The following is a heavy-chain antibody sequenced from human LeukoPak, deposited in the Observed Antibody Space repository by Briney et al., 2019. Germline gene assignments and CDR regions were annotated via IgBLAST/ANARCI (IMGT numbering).Heavy chain of an antibody. CDR2: ISKDGSKT. D-gene: IGHD1-7*01. CDR3: AKGEGTIWNSKNDPFDI. CDR1: AFTFSDHV. J-gene: IGHJ3*02. V-gene: IGHV3-30*17. Sequence: PGGSLRLSCAASAFTFSDHVMHWLRQAPGMGLEWVAVISKDGSKTFYAGSVEGRFTFSRDNSENTLYLQMNYLKPEDAAVYYCAKGEGTIWNSKNDPFDIWGQGTMVTVSS.